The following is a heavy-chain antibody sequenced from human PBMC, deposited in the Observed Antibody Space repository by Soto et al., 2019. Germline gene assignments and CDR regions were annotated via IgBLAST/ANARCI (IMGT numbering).Heavy chain of an antibody. CDR3: ARVGSGSYWFDP. CDR1: GGSISSGDYY. Sequence: QVQLQESGPGLVKPSQTLSLTCTVSGGSISSGDYYWSWIRQPPGKGLEWIGYIYYSGSTDYNPSLKSRVTLSVDTSKNQFSLKLSSVTAADTAVYYCARVGSGSYWFDPWGQGTLVTVSS. D-gene: IGHD1-26*01. V-gene: IGHV4-30-4*01. CDR2: IYYSGST. J-gene: IGHJ5*02.